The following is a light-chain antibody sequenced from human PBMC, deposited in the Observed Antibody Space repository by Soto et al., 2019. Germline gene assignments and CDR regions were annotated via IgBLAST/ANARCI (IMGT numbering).Light chain of an antibody. CDR3: AAWDKSLSGGV. CDR1: RSNIGSDY. J-gene: IGLJ2*01. Sequence: QSVLTQPPSVSAAAGQKVTISCSGSRSNIGSDYVSWYQQLPGTAPKLLIYENNKRPSGIPDRFSGSKSGTSATLGITGLQTGDEADYYCAAWDKSLSGGVFGGGTKLTVL. CDR2: ENN. V-gene: IGLV1-51*02.